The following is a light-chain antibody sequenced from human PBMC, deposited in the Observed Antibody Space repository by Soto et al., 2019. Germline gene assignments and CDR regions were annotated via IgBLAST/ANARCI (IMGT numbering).Light chain of an antibody. CDR3: QSYDSSLYV. CDR1: SSNIGAGYD. Sequence: QPVLTQPPSVSGAPGQRVTISCTGSSSNIGAGYDVHWYQQLPGTAPKLLIYGNSNRPSGVPDRFSGSKSGTSASLAITGIQAEDEADYCCQSYDSSLYVFGTGTKLTVL. V-gene: IGLV1-40*01. J-gene: IGLJ1*01. CDR2: GNS.